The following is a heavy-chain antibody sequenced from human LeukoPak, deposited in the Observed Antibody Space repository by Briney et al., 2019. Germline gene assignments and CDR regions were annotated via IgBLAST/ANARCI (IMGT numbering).Heavy chain of an antibody. V-gene: IGHV5-10-1*01. CDR3: VKDGGGVSSWVSH. D-gene: IGHD2-8*02. CDR1: GYSFTNYW. CDR2: IDPSDSFI. Sequence: GESLKISCKGSGYSFTNYWISWVRQMPGKGLEWMGRIDPSDSFIKYSPSFQGYVTISADKSISTAYLQWNSLKASDTAMYYCVKDGGGVSSWVSHWGQGSLVTVSS. J-gene: IGHJ4*02.